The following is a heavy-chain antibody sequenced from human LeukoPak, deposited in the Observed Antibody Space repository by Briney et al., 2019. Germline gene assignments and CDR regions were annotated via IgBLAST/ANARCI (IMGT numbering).Heavy chain of an antibody. CDR3: ARASNLYCSSTSCPYYYYGMDV. D-gene: IGHD2-2*01. V-gene: IGHV4-34*01. J-gene: IGHJ6*04. CDR1: GGSFSGYY. Sequence: SETLSLTCAVYGGSFSGYYCSWIRQPPGKGLEWNGEINHSGSTNYNPSLKSRVTISVDTSKNQFSLKLSSVTAADTAVYYCARASNLYCSSTSCPYYYYGMDVWGKGTTVTVSS. CDR2: INHSGST.